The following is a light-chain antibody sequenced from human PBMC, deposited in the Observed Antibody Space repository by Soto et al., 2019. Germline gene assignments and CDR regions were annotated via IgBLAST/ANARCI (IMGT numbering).Light chain of an antibody. CDR1: QIISNW. CDR3: QLYNSYS. CDR2: HAS. J-gene: IGKJ1*01. Sequence: IQMTGSPSTLPASVLDRGTISCRASQIISNWLYWYQHKPGTAPKVLIYHASNLQSGVPSRFSGSGSGTEFTLTIRSPQPDDFATYYCQLYNSYSFGQGTKVDI. V-gene: IGKV1-5*01.